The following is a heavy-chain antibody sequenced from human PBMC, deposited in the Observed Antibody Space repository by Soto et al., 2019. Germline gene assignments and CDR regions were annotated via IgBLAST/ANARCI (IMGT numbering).Heavy chain of an antibody. D-gene: IGHD2-15*01. V-gene: IGHV4-31*03. CDR1: GGSITTGGYY. J-gene: IGHJ4*02. CDR3: ARTKCSGGSCYSWSLDY. Sequence: ASETLSLTCTVSGGSITTGGYYWSWIRQLPGKGLEWIGHRYYSESTYYNPSLKSRVSISLDTSKNQFSLKLSFVTAADTAMYYCARTKCSGGSCYSWSLDYWGQGTPVTVSS. CDR2: RYYSEST.